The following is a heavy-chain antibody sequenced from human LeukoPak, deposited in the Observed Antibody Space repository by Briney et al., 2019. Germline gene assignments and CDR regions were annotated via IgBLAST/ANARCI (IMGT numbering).Heavy chain of an antibody. CDR1: GYIFTRYA. J-gene: IGHJ4*02. CDR2: INAGNGNT. V-gene: IGHV1-3*01. Sequence: ASVKVSCKASGYIFTRYAIYWVRQAPGQRLEWMGWINAGNGNTKYSQKFQGRVTITRDTSASTAYMELSSLISEDTAVYYCARDRGNSDDYWGQGTLVTVSS. D-gene: IGHD4-23*01. CDR3: ARDRGNSDDY.